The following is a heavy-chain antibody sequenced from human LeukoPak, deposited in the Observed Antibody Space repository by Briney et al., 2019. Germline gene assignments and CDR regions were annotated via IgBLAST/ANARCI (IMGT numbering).Heavy chain of an antibody. J-gene: IGHJ5*02. CDR2: ISAYNGNT. D-gene: IGHD3-10*01. CDR1: GYTFTSYG. CDR3: ARDRWYYYGSGSYYNVLSGYWFDP. V-gene: IGHV1-18*01. Sequence: ASVKVSCKASGYTFTSYGISWVRQAPGQGLEWMGWISAYNGNTNYAQKLQGRVTMTTDTSTSTAYMELRSLRSDDTAVYYCARDRWYYYGSGSYYNVLSGYWFDPWGQGTLVTVSS.